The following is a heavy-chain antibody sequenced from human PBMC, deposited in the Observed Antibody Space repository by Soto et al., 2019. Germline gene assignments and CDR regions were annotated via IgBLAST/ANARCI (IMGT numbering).Heavy chain of an antibody. V-gene: IGHV4-34*01. Sequence: PSETLSLTCAVYGGSFSGYYWSWIRQPPGKGLEWIGEINHSGSTNYNPSLKSRVTISVDTSKNQFSLKLSSVTAADTAVYYCARRARQQLVGGFDYWGQGTLVTVSS. CDR3: ARRARQQLVGGFDY. CDR2: INHSGST. CDR1: GGSFSGYY. J-gene: IGHJ4*02. D-gene: IGHD6-13*01.